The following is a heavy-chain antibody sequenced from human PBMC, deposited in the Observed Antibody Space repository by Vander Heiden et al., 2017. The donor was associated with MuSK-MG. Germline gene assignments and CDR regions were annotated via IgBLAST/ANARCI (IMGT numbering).Heavy chain of an antibody. Sequence: DVQLVESGGGFVQPGGSPRLAFAAPASTFTTSAINWVCQAPGTGLEWVSYISSSSSTIYYADAVKGRVTISRDNAKKALYRQMNSLRVEETAVYYGARGPQYDGWTGHPRAFNVWGQGTMVTVSS. CDR2: ISSSSSTI. J-gene: IGHJ3*01. V-gene: IGHV3-48*01. CDR3: ARGPQYDGWTGHPRAFNV. D-gene: IGHD3-3*01. CDR1: ASTFTTSA.